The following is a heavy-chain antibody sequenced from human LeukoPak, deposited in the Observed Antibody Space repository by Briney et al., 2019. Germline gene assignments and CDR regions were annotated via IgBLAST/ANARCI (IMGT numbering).Heavy chain of an antibody. CDR1: GYTFTSYD. D-gene: IGHD3-10*01. V-gene: IGHV1-8*01. J-gene: IGHJ6*03. Sequence: GASVKVSCKASGYTFTSYDINWVRQATGQGLEWMGWMNPNSGNTGYEQKLQGRVTMTRNTSISTAYMELSSLRSEDTAVYYCAIRYGSGEKYYYYYYMDVWGKGTTVTVSS. CDR2: MNPNSGNT. CDR3: AIRYGSGEKYYYYYYMDV.